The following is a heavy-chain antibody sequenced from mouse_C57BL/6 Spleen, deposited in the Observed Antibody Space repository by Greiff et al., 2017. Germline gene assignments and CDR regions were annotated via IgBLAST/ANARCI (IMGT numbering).Heavy chain of an antibody. Sequence: VNVVESGPGLVAPSQCLSITCTASGFSLTSYGVSWVRQPPGMGLEWLGVIWGDGSANDHSALISRLSISKENSKSQAVLNLNSLQADDTATYYCTKAGYYDNAGKASWGQGP. V-gene: IGHV2-3*01. D-gene: IGHD2-4*01. CDR3: TKAGYYDNAGKAS. CDR2: IWGDGSA. J-gene: IGHJ3*01. CDR1: GFSLTSYG.